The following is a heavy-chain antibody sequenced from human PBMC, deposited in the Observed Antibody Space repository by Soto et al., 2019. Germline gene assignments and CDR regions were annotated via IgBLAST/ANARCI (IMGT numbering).Heavy chain of an antibody. CDR1: GYTFTSYY. CDR2: INPNSGGT. CDR3: ARDLRLWFGEPAFDI. Sequence: ASVKVSCKASGYTFTSYYMHWVRQAPGQGLEWMGWINPNSGGTNYAQKFQGWVTMTRDTSISTAYMELSKLRSDDTAVYYCARDLRLWFGEPAFDIWGQGTMVTVSS. V-gene: IGHV1-2*04. J-gene: IGHJ3*02. D-gene: IGHD3-10*01.